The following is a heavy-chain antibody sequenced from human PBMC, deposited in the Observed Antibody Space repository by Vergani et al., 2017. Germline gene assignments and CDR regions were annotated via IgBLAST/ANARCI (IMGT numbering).Heavy chain of an antibody. J-gene: IGHJ5*02. CDR2: IYTSGST. CDR1: GGSISSGSYY. V-gene: IGHV4-61*02. D-gene: IGHD5-18*01. Sequence: QVQLQESGPGLVKPSQTLSLTCTVPGGSISSGSYYLSWIRQPAGKGLEWIGRIYTSGSTNYNPSLKSRVTISVDTTKNQFSLKLSAVTAADTAVYYCARSTAIRNWFDPWGQGTLVTVSS. CDR3: ARSTAIRNWFDP.